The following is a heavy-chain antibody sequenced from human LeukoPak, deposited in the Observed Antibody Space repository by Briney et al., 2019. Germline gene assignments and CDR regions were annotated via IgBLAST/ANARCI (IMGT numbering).Heavy chain of an antibody. D-gene: IGHD6-6*01. CDR1: GFTFSSYW. CDR2: ISGSGGST. V-gene: IGHV3-23*01. CDR3: ARSSYSSSSSV. J-gene: IGHJ3*01. Sequence: GGSLRLSCAASGFTFSSYWMNWARQAPGKGLEWVSTISGSGGSTYYAGSVKGRFTISRDNAKNSLYLQINSLRAEDTAVYYCARSSYSSSSSVWGQGTMVTVSS.